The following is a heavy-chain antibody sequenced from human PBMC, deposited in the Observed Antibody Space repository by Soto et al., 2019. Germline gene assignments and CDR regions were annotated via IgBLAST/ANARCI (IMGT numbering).Heavy chain of an antibody. CDR1: GASISSFY. D-gene: IGHD2-2*01. CDR2: IHYSGST. CDR3: ARAPVVPADPYYFDY. Sequence: SETLSLTCTVPGASISSFYWSWIRLPPGKGLEWIGNIHYSGSTNYNPSLKSRVTISADTSKNQFSLHLTSVTAADTAVYYCARAPVVPADPYYFDYWGQGTLVTVSS. V-gene: IGHV4-59*01. J-gene: IGHJ4*02.